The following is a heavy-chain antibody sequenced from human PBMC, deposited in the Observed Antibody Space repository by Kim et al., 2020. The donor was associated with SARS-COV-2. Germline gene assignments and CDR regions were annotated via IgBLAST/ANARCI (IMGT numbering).Heavy chain of an antibody. D-gene: IGHD3-10*01. CDR1: GYSFTSYW. CDR3: ARTAYGSGNSYYYGMDV. V-gene: IGHV5-51*01. J-gene: IGHJ6*02. Sequence: GESLKISCKGSGYSFTSYWIGWVRQMPGKGLEWMGIIYPGDSDTRYSPSFQGQVTISADKSISTAYLQWSSLKASDTAMYYCARTAYGSGNSYYYGMDVWGQGSTVTVSS. CDR2: IYPGDSDT.